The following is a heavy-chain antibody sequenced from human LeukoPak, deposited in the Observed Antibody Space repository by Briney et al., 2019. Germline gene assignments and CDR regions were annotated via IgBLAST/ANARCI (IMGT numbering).Heavy chain of an antibody. CDR1: GFTFSSYA. CDR3: AKGFEYDSSGYYYYHYGMDV. Sequence: GGSLRLSCTASGFTFSSYAMSWVRQAPGKGLEWVSAISGSGGSTYYADSVKGRFTISRDNSKNTLNLQMESLRAEDTAVYYCAKGFEYDSSGYYYYHYGMDVWGQGTTVTVSS. V-gene: IGHV3-23*01. D-gene: IGHD3-22*01. CDR2: ISGSGGST. J-gene: IGHJ6*02.